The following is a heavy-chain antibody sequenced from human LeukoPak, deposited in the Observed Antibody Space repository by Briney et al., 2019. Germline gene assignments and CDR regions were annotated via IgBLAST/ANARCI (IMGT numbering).Heavy chain of an antibody. Sequence: GGSLRLPCAASGFTFSNYAMSWVRQSPGKGLEWVSTVIGSVVSTFYADSVRGRFTISRDNSKNTLYLQMNSLRAEDTAVYYCAKGGYDFIEVGYFDYWGQGTLVTVSS. CDR1: GFTFSNYA. CDR2: VIGSVVST. CDR3: AKGGYDFIEVGYFDY. D-gene: IGHD5-12*01. J-gene: IGHJ4*02. V-gene: IGHV3-23*01.